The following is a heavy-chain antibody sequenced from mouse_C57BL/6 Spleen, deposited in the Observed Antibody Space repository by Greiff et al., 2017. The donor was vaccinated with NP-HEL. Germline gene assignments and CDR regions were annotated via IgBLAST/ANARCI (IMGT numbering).Heavy chain of an antibody. V-gene: IGHV1-15*01. J-gene: IGHJ3*01. D-gene: IGHD3-2*02. CDR3: TRWGSGYSWFAY. CDR2: IDPETGGT. Sequence: QVQLQQSGAELVRPGASVTLSCKASGYTFTDYEMHWVKQTPVHGLEWIGAIDPETGGTAYNQKFKGKAILTADKSSSTAYMELRSLTSEDSAVYYCTRWGSGYSWFAYWGQGTLVTVSA. CDR1: GYTFTDYE.